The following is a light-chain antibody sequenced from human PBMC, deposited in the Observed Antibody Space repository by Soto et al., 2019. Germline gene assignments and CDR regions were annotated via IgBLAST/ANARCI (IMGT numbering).Light chain of an antibody. V-gene: IGKV3-15*01. Sequence: EIVMTQSPATLSVSPGERATLSCRASQTLYNNLAWYQQKFGQASRLLIYGASARATNIPARFSGSGSGTELTLTSSGLQSADFANYYCQQYSDWPLTFGGGTKVDIK. J-gene: IGKJ4*01. CDR3: QQYSDWPLT. CDR2: GAS. CDR1: QTLYNN.